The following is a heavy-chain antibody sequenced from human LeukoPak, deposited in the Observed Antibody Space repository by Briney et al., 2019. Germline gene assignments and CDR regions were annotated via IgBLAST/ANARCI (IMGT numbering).Heavy chain of an antibody. CDR1: GGSFSGYY. CDR2: INHSGST. Sequence: SETLSLTCAVYGGSFSGYYWSWIRQPPGKGLEWIGEINHSGSTNYNPFLKSRVTISVDTSKNQFSLKLSSVTAADTAVYYCAREVAGATYYYDSWGQGTLVTVSS. V-gene: IGHV4-34*01. CDR3: AREVAGATYYYDS. D-gene: IGHD3-22*01. J-gene: IGHJ4*02.